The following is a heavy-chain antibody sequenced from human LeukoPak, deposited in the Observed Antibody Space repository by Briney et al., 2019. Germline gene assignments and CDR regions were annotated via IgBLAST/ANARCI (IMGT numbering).Heavy chain of an antibody. CDR2: IYYSGST. D-gene: IGHD2-2*01. CDR1: GGSISSSSYY. J-gene: IGHJ6*03. CDR3: AKDRPQWRVFPIVVVLYYYYMDV. Sequence: SETLSLTCTVSGGSISSSSYYWGWIRQPPGKGLEWIGSIYYSGSTYYNPSLKSRVTISVDTSKNQFSLKLSSVTAADTAVYYCAKDRPQWRVFPIVVVLYYYYMDVWGKGTTVTISS. V-gene: IGHV4-39*02.